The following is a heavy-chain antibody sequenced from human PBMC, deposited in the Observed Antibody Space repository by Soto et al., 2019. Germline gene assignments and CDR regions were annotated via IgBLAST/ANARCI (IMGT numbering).Heavy chain of an antibody. CDR1: GGSVSRGRYQ. CDR2: IYYSGST. CDR3: ASPTLGAFDI. J-gene: IGHJ3*02. V-gene: IGHV4-39*01. D-gene: IGHD3-16*01. Sequence: SETLSLTCTVSGGSVSRGRYQSSWIRQSTGEGVEWNGYIYYSGSTSYNSSLKSRVTISVDTSKNQFSLRLRSVTAADPAVYYCASPTLGAFDIWGQGTMVTVSS.